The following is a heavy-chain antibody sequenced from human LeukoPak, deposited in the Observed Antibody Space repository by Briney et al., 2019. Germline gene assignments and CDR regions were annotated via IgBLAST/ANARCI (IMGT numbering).Heavy chain of an antibody. Sequence: KPSETLSLTCTVSGGSISRSTYYWGWIRQPPGKGLEWIGSLSYRRTTHYNPSLKSRVTISVDTSNNHFSLRLNSVTAADTGVYXXXXXXVXTXSGXWFDPWXQGTLVTVSS. CDR3: XXXXVXTXSGXWFDP. CDR2: LSYRRTT. J-gene: IGHJ5*02. CDR1: GGSISRSTYY. V-gene: IGHV4-39*02.